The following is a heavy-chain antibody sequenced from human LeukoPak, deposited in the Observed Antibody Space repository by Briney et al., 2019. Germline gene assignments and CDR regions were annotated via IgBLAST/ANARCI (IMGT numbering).Heavy chain of an antibody. CDR3: ARHSSGYYYTPKVGYYFDY. D-gene: IGHD3-22*01. J-gene: IGHJ4*02. V-gene: IGHV4-39*01. CDR2: IYYSGST. CDR1: GGSISSSSYY. Sequence: SETLSLXCTVSGGSISSSSYYWGWIRQPPGRGLEWIGSIYYSGSTYYNPSLKSRVTISVDTSKNQFSLKLSSVTAADTAVYYCARHSSGYYYTPKVGYYFDYWGQGTLVTVSS.